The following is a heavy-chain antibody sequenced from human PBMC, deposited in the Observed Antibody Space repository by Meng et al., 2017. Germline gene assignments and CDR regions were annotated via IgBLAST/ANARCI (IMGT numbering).Heavy chain of an antibody. CDR1: GGSISSNNW. J-gene: IGHJ4*02. CDR3: ARELDAVGVTAYDL. Sequence: LQESVPGLVTLSGALALICVVSGGSISSNNWWSWVRQPPGKGLEWIGEVYHNGNANYNPSLKSRVTISVDKSKNQFSPKLSFVAAADTAIYYCARELDAVGVTAYDLWGQGTLVTVSS. D-gene: IGHD2-21*02. CDR2: VYHNGNA. V-gene: IGHV4-4*02.